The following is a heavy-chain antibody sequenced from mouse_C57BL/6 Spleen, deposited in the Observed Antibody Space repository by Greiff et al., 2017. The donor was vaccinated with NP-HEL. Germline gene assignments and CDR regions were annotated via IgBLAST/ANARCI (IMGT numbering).Heavy chain of an antibody. D-gene: IGHD2-3*01. CDR3: TTLDGYSSYAMDY. Sequence: VQLQQSGAELVRPGASVKLSCTASGFNIKDYYMHWVKQRPEQGLEWIGRIDPEDGDTEYAPKFQGKATMTADTSSNTAYLQLSSLTSEDTAVYYCTTLDGYSSYAMDYWGQGTSVTVSS. V-gene: IGHV14-1*01. CDR2: IDPEDGDT. J-gene: IGHJ4*01. CDR1: GFNIKDYY.